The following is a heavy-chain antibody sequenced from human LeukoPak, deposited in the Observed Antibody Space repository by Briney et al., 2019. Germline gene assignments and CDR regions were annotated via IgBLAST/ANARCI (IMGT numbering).Heavy chain of an antibody. CDR1: GGSISSSSYY. V-gene: IGHV4-39*07. CDR2: IYYSGST. J-gene: IGHJ4*02. D-gene: IGHD6-19*01. CDR3: ARSQEVAVADFDC. Sequence: SETLSLTCTVSGGSISSSSYYWGWIRQPPGKGLEWIGSIYYSGSTYYNPFLKSRVTISVDTSKNQSSLKLSSVTAADTAVYYCARSQEVAVADFDCWGQGTLVTVSS.